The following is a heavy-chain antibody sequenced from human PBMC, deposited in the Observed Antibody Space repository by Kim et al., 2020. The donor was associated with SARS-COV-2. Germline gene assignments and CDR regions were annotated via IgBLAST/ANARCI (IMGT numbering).Heavy chain of an antibody. Sequence: SETLSLICAVYGKSFSPNYWNWVRQASGKGLEWIGEVTYRGVTSYNPSFKRRLTISVHTAKNQFSLRLSHLTAADTAVYFFSRGKPSQPHLIGLSLFYY. V-gene: IGHV4-34*01. D-gene: IGHD3-3*02. CDR3: SRGKPSQPHLIGLSLFYY. J-gene: IGHJ6*01. CDR2: VTYRGVT. CDR1: GKSFSPNY.